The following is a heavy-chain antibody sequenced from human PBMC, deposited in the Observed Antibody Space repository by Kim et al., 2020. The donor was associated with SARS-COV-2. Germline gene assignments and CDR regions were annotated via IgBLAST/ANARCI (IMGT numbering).Heavy chain of an antibody. Sequence: SVKVSCKASRGTITNYAVNWVRQAPGQGLEWMGGIIGIFDTMTYAQKFQGRCTITADDSTSTVYMELKSLRSDDMAVYYCARGDYGSGCWDLDLSFYYHMDLWGQGTMVTVSS. CDR1: RGTITNYA. D-gene: IGHD3-10*01. J-gene: IGHJ6*02. CDR3: ARGDYGSGCWDLDLSFYYHMDL. CDR2: IIGIFDTM. V-gene: IGHV1-69*13.